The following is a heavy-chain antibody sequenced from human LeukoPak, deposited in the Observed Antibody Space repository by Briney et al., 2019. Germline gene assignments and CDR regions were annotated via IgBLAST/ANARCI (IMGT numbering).Heavy chain of an antibody. D-gene: IGHD3-22*01. CDR1: GYTLTELS. V-gene: IGHV1-2*02. J-gene: IGHJ4*02. CDR3: ARSNYLVITTL. CDR2: INPNSGGT. Sequence: ASVKVSCKVSGYTLTELSMHWVRQAPGKGLEWMGWINPNSGGTNYAQKFQGRVTMTRDTSISTAYMELSRLRSDDTAVYYCARSNYLVITTLWGQGTLVTVSS.